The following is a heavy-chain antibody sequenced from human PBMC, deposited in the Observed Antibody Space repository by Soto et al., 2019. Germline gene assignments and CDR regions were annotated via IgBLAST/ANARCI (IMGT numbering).Heavy chain of an antibody. CDR2: ISGTASRT. CDR1: GFTPTTTP. J-gene: IGHJ4*02. CDR3: AASFRYFDN. V-gene: IGHV3-23*01. D-gene: IGHD3-9*01. Sequence: GGSLRLSCAGSGFTPTTTPLSWARQPPGKGLEWVTTISGTASRTYYVDSVKGRFFISRDNAKNTVTLQMNNLTLDDTAVYYCAASFRYFDNWGQGTRVTVSS.